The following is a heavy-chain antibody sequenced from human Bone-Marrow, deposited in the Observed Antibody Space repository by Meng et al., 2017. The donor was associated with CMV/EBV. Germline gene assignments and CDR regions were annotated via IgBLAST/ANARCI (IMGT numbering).Heavy chain of an antibody. Sequence: SYAMHWGRKAPGKGLEWVAVISYDGSNKYYADSVKSRFTISRDNSKNTLYLQMNSLRPEDTDVYYCARVPGGYCGSTTCYSWYFDLWGRGTLVTVSS. CDR2: ISYDGSNK. D-gene: IGHD2-2*02. CDR1: SYA. CDR3: ARVPGGYCGSTTCYSWYFDL. V-gene: IGHV3-30-3*01. J-gene: IGHJ2*01.